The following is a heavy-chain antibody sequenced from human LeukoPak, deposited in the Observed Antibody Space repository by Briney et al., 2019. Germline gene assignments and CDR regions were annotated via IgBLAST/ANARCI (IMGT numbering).Heavy chain of an antibody. V-gene: IGHV3-64*01. J-gene: IGHJ4*02. CDR3: ARDSSSRPFDY. CDR1: GFTFSDYG. D-gene: IGHD6-19*01. Sequence: PGGSLRLSCAASGFTFSDYGMHWVRQAPGKGLEYVSTISSNGGSTYYANSVKGRFTVSRDNSKNTLYLQMGSLRAEDMAVYYCARDSSSRPFDYRGQGTLVTVSS. CDR2: ISSNGGST.